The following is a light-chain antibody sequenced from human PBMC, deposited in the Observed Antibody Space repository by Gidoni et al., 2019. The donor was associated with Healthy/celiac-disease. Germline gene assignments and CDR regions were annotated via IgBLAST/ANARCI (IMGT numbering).Light chain of an antibody. V-gene: IGKV1-5*03. CDR2: KAS. CDR3: QQYNSAWT. Sequence: IQMTQSTSTLSASVGDRVTSTCRASQSISSWLAWYQQKAGKATKLLNYKASRLKSGVPSRFSGSGSGTEFTLTISSLQHDDFATYYCQQYNSAWTCGQGTKVEIK. J-gene: IGKJ1*01. CDR1: QSISSW.